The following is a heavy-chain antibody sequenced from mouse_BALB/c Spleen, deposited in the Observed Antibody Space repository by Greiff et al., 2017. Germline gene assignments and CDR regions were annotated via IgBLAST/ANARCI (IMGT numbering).Heavy chain of an antibody. CDR3: TRHYDYDWFAY. D-gene: IGHD2-4*01. CDR1: GYTFTDYE. V-gene: IGHV1-15*01. J-gene: IGHJ3*01. CDR2: IDPETGGT. Sequence: QVQLKQSGAELVRPGASVTLSCKASGYTFTDYEMHWVKQTPVHGLEWIGAIDPETGGTAYNQKFKGKATLTADKSSSTAYMELRSLTSEDSAVYYCTRHYDYDWFAYWGQGTLVTVSA.